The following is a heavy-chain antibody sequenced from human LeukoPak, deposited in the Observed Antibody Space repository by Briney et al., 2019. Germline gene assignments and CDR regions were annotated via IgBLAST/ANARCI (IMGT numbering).Heavy chain of an antibody. CDR1: GYTFTSYG. CDR3: AGHSGGLYYYYMDV. D-gene: IGHD6-25*01. Sequence: GASVKVSCKASGYTFTSYGISWVRQAPGQGLEWMGGIIPIFGTANYAQKFQGRVTITADESTSTAYMELSSLRSEDTAVYYCAGHSGGLYYYYMDVWGKGTTVTISS. J-gene: IGHJ6*03. CDR2: IIPIFGTA. V-gene: IGHV1-69*13.